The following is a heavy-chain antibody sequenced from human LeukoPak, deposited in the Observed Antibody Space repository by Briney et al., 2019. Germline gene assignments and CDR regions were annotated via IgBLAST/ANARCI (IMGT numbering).Heavy chain of an antibody. J-gene: IGHJ4*02. D-gene: IGHD3-10*01. CDR1: GYPISSGYY. CDR3: ARGAGLFTMLRGVIN. CDR2: IYHSGST. Sequence: PSETLSLTCAVSGYPISSGYYWGWIRQPPGKGLEWIGSIYHSGSTYYNPSLKSRVTISVDTSKNQFSLKLSSVTAADTAVYYCARGAGLFTMLRGVINWGQGTLVTVSS. V-gene: IGHV4-38-2*01.